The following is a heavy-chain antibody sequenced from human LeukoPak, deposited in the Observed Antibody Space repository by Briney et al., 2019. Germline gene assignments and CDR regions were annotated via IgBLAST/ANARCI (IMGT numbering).Heavy chain of an antibody. CDR2: IYYSGST. J-gene: IGHJ5*02. CDR1: GGSISTISSGTYY. D-gene: IGHD3-10*01. V-gene: IGHV4-39*01. CDR3: ARQIRGNWFDP. Sequence: SETLSLTCTVSGGSISTISSGTYYWGWIRQPPGKWLEWIGSIYYSGSTYYNPSLKSRVTISVDTSKNQFSLKLSSVTAADTAVYYCARQIRGNWFDPWGQGTLATVSS.